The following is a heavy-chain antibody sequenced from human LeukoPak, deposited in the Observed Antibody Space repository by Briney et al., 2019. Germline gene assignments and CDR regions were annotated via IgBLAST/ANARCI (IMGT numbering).Heavy chain of an antibody. CDR3: ARVWRFGELTWFDP. CDR1: GGSFSGYY. V-gene: IGHV4-34*01. Sequence: SETLSLTCAVYGGSFSGYYWSWIRQPPGKGLEWIGEINHSGSTNYNPSLKSRVTMSVDTSKNQFSLKLSSVTAADTAVYYCARVWRFGELTWFDPWGQGTLVTVSS. CDR2: INHSGST. D-gene: IGHD3-10*01. J-gene: IGHJ5*02.